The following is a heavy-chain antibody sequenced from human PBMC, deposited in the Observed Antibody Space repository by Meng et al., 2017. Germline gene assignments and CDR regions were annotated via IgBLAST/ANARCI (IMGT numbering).Heavy chain of an antibody. J-gene: IGHJ4*02. Sequence: VQPVQAGAEVKKPGSSVKVSGKASVGTFSSYAISWVRKAAGQGLEWMGGIIPIFGTTNYAQKFQGRVTITADESTSTAYMELSSLRSEDTAVYYCARALKHYYDSSGYRVGYFDYWGQGTLVTVSS. D-gene: IGHD3-22*01. CDR3: ARALKHYYDSSGYRVGYFDY. CDR1: VGTFSSYA. CDR2: IIPIFGTT. V-gene: IGHV1-69*01.